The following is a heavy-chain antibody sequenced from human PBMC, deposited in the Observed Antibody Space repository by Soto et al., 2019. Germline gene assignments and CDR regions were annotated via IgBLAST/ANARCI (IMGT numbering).Heavy chain of an antibody. CDR1: GYTFTSYP. V-gene: IGHV1-3*01. J-gene: IGHJ4*02. Sequence: ASVTVSCKASGYTFTSYPMHWVRQAPGQRLEWMGWINAGNGNTKYSQKFQSRVTITRDTSASTAYMELSSLRSEDTAVYYCARDYYDFWSGYLDYWGQGTLVTVSS. CDR3: ARDYYDFWSGYLDY. CDR2: INAGNGNT. D-gene: IGHD3-3*01.